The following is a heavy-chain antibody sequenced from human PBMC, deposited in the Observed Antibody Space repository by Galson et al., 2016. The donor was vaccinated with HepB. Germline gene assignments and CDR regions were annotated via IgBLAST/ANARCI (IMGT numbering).Heavy chain of an antibody. CDR2: ITGTGDST. CDR3: ARGGYQPDT. CDR1: GFTFSSFA. D-gene: IGHD1-14*01. J-gene: IGHJ5*02. Sequence: SLRLSCAGSGFTFSSFAMSWVRQAPGKGLEWVSAITGTGDSTYYADSVKGRFTISRDNSKKTLYLRMNSLRAEDTAIYYCARGGYQPDTWGQGTRVTVSS. V-gene: IGHV3-23*01.